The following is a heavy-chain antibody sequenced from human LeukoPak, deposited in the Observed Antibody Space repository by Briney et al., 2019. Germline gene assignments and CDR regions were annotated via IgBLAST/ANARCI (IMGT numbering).Heavy chain of an antibody. D-gene: IGHD2-2*01. J-gene: IGHJ6*03. CDR2: IYYSGST. CDR3: ARGSGPVEDYYYYMDV. V-gene: IGHV4-59*11. Sequence: PSETLSLTCTVSGGSISSHYWSWIRQPPGKGLEWIGYIYYSGSTNYNPSLKSRVTISVDTSKNQFSLKLSSVTAADTAVYYCARGSGPVEDYYYYMDVWGKGTTVTVSS. CDR1: GGSISSHY.